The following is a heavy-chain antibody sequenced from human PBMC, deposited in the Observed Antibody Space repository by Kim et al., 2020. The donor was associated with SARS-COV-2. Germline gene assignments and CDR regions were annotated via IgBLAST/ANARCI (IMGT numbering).Heavy chain of an antibody. CDR3: ARYYGSGADY. CDR2: GTT. J-gene: IGHJ4*02. D-gene: IGHD3-10*01. Sequence: GTTYYNPSHTSRVTISEDTSKKQSSLKVSSVTAADTAVYYCARYYGSGADYWGQGTLVTVSS. V-gene: IGHV4-39*01.